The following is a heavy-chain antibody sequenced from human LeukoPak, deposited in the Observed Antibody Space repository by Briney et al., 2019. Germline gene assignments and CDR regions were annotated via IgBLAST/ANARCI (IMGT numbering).Heavy chain of an antibody. CDR2: IIPILGIA. CDR3: ARDGPFPRQWPPDY. V-gene: IGHV1-69*04. Sequence: ASVKVSCKASGGTFSSYAISWVRQAPGQGLEWMGRIIPILGIANYAQKFQGRVTITADKSTSTAYMELSSLRSEDTAVYYCARDGPFPRQWPPDYSGQGTLVTVSS. CDR1: GGTFSSYA. D-gene: IGHD6-19*01. J-gene: IGHJ4*02.